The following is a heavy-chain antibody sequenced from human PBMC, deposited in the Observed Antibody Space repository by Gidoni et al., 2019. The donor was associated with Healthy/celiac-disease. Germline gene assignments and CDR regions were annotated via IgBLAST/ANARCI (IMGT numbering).Heavy chain of an antibody. V-gene: IGHV3-23*01. D-gene: IGHD6-19*01. Sequence: EVQLLESGGGLVQPGGSLRLSCAASGFTFSSYAMSWVRQAPGKGLEWVSAISGSGGSTYYADSVKGRFTISRDNSKNTLYLQMNSLRAEDTAVYYCAKDRRYRPIAVAGGDYWGQGTLVTVSS. CDR3: AKDRRYRPIAVAGGDY. J-gene: IGHJ4*02. CDR1: GFTFSSYA. CDR2: ISGSGGST.